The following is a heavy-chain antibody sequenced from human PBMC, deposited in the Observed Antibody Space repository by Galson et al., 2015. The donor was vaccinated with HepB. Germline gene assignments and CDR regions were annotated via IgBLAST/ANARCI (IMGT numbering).Heavy chain of an antibody. D-gene: IGHD5-24*01. V-gene: IGHV1-8*01. CDR1: GYTFTRYE. CDR2: MNPNSGHT. Sequence: SVKVSCKASGYTFTRYEINWVRQATGQGLEWMGWMNPNSGHTGYSQKFQGRVTMTRNTSINTAYMELSSLRSDDTAVYYCARGGDGYEFDYWGQGTLVTVSS. J-gene: IGHJ4*02. CDR3: ARGGDGYEFDY.